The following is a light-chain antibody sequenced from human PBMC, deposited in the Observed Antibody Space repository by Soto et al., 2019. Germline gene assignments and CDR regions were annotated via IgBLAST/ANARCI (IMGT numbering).Light chain of an antibody. J-gene: IGKJ4*01. CDR3: PQYDILPHP. CDR2: DAS. Sequence: EIQMTQPPSSLSASVGGRFTITCQASQDIINYLNWYQQKPGKAPKLLIYDASNLETGVPSRFSGSGSGTDFTFTISILQPEDIATYYCPQYDILPHPLGGGSKADIK. V-gene: IGKV1-33*01. CDR1: QDIINY.